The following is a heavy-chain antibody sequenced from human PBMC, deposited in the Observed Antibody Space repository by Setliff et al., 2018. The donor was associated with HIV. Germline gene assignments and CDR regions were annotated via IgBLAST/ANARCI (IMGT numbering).Heavy chain of an antibody. J-gene: IGHJ4*02. V-gene: IGHV4-34*01. Sequence: KSSETLSLTCAVYGESLSPYFWSWIRQTPGKGLEWIGEINHSGSSNYNPSLKSRVTISLGTSKNQFSLKMTSVTAADTAVYYCATGITVAPDYWGQGSLVTVSS. CDR2: INHSGSS. CDR3: ATGITVAPDY. CDR1: GESLSPYF. D-gene: IGHD6-19*01.